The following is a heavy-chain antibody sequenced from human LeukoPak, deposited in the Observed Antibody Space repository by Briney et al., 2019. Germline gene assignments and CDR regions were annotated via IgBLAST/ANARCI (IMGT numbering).Heavy chain of an antibody. CDR2: ITTYNGLT. D-gene: IGHD3/OR15-3a*01. CDR1: GYTLTELS. Sequence: ASVKVSCKVSGYTLTELSMHWVRQAPGKGLEWMGWITTYNGLTTYARNIQDRVTMTMDTSTSTAYMELRSLTSDDTAVYFCARGSSDFWTGYPQFWGQGTLLTVSS. V-gene: IGHV1-18*01. CDR3: ARGSSDFWTGYPQF. J-gene: IGHJ4*02.